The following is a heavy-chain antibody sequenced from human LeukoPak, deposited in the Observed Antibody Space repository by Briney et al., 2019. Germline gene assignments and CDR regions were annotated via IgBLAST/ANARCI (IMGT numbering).Heavy chain of an antibody. D-gene: IGHD2-2*01. CDR3: ARHYWRSISCPPYH. V-gene: IGHV4-39*01. CDR2: IYYSGRT. Sequence: SETLSLTCTVSGGSISSTSYYWGWLRQPPGKGLEWLGNIYYSGRTYHNPSLKSRVTKPVNTFKNQFVPKMSHVVAAAAALYSFARHYWRSISCPPYHWGQGTLVPVS. CDR1: GGSISSTSYY. J-gene: IGHJ5*02.